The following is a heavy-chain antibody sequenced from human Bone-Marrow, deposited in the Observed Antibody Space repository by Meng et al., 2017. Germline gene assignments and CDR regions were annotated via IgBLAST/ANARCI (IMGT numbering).Heavy chain of an antibody. D-gene: IGHD1-14*01. CDR3: ARDPNQDAFDI. Sequence: QVQLVQSGAEVKKPGASVKVSCKASGYTFASYAMHWVRQAPGQRLEWMGWINAGNGNTKYSQKFQGRVTITRDTSASTAYMELSSLRSEDTAVYYCARDPNQDAFDIWGQGTMVTVSS. J-gene: IGHJ3*02. CDR1: GYTFASYA. V-gene: IGHV1-3*01. CDR2: INAGNGNT.